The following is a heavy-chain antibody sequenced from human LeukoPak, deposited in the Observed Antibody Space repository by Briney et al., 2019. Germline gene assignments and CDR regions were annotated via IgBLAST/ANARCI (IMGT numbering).Heavy chain of an antibody. CDR1: GFTFSDYN. V-gene: IGHV3-48*02. J-gene: IGHJ4*02. Sequence: GGSLRLSCAASGFTFSDYNLNWVRQAPSKGLEWVSNIRSSGSAIFYADSVKGRFTVSRDNAINSLYLQMNSLRDEDTAVYYCARDLDWSFDYWGQGILVTVSS. CDR2: IRSSGSAI. CDR3: ARDLDWSFDY. D-gene: IGHD3/OR15-3a*01.